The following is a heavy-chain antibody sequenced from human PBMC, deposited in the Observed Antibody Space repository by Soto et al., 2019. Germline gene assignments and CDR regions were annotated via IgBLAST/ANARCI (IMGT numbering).Heavy chain of an antibody. V-gene: IGHV3-30*18. J-gene: IGHJ3*02. Sequence: SLRLSCAASGFTFSSYGMHWVRQAPGKGLEWVALISYDGSDKYYGDSVKGRFTISRDNSENTLYLQMNSLRVDDTAVYYCAKLRLTFYYDSSGYYSDAFDIWGQGTMVTVSS. CDR2: ISYDGSDK. CDR3: AKLRLTFYYDSSGYYSDAFDI. D-gene: IGHD3-22*01. CDR1: GFTFSSYG.